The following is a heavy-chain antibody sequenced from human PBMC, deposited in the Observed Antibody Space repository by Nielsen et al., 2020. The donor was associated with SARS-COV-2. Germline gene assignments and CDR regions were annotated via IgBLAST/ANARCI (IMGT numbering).Heavy chain of an antibody. CDR3: ARGATGSGWYAEYFQH. J-gene: IGHJ1*01. Sequence: SETLSLTCTVSGGSISSSSYYWGWIRQPPGKGLEWIGSIYYSGSTYYNPSLKSRVTISVDTSKNQFSLKLSSVTAADTAVYYCARGATGSGWYAEYFQHWGQGTLVTVSS. D-gene: IGHD6-19*01. CDR2: IYYSGST. V-gene: IGHV4-39*07. CDR1: GGSISSSSYY.